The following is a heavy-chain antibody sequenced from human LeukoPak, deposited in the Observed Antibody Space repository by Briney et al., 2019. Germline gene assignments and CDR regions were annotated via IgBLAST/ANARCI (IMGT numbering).Heavy chain of an antibody. D-gene: IGHD5-12*01. CDR1: GGSISSYY. CDR3: ARGRGEDIVATIRVPYYYYGMDV. J-gene: IGHJ6*02. V-gene: IGHV4-34*01. CDR2: INHSGST. Sequence: SETLSLTCTVSGGSISSYYWSWIRQPPGKGLEWIGEINHSGSTNYNPSLKSRVTISVDTSKNQFSLKLSSVTAADTAVYYCARGRGEDIVATIRVPYYYYGMDVWGQGTTVTVSS.